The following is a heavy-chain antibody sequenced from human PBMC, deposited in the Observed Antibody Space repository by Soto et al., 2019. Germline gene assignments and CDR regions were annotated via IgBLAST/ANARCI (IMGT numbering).Heavy chain of an antibody. CDR3: ARHVSQWVTTVAYAFDI. Sequence: QLQLQESGPGLVKPSETLSLTCTVSGGSISSSSYYWGWIRQPPGKGLEWIGSIYYSGSTYYNPSLKCRVTISVDTSKNQFSLKLSSVTAADTAVYYCARHVSQWVTTVAYAFDIWGQGTMVTVSS. D-gene: IGHD4-17*01. CDR1: GGSISSSSYY. V-gene: IGHV4-39*01. CDR2: IYYSGST. J-gene: IGHJ3*02.